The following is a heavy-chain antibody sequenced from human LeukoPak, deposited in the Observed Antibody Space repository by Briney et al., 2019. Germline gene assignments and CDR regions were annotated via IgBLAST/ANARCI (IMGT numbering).Heavy chain of an antibody. Sequence: GGSLRLSCAASEFTVSSNYMSWVRQAPGKGLEWVSVIYSDGSTYYADSVKGRFTISRDNSKNTLYLQMNSLGAEDTAVYYCARSPSYYGSAHYFDYWGQGTLVTVST. CDR2: IYSDGST. V-gene: IGHV3-53*01. CDR1: EFTVSSNY. J-gene: IGHJ4*02. D-gene: IGHD3-10*01. CDR3: ARSPSYYGSAHYFDY.